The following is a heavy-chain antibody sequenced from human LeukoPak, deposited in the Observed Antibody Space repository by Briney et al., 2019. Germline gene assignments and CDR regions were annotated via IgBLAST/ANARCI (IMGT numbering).Heavy chain of an antibody. V-gene: IGHV3-30*02. Sequence: GGSLRLXCAASGFTFSSYGMHWVRQAPGKGLESVAFIRYDGSNKYYADSVKGRFTISRDNSKNTLYLQMNSLRAEDTAVYYCAKDHQQLVHYYYYYMDVWGKGTTVTVSS. CDR3: AKDHQQLVHYYYYYMDV. CDR2: IRYDGSNK. CDR1: GFTFSSYG. J-gene: IGHJ6*03. D-gene: IGHD6-13*01.